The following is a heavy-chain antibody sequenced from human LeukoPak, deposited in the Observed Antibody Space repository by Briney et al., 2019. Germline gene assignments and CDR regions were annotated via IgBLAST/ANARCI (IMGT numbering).Heavy chain of an antibody. CDR2: IYYSGSI. D-gene: IGHD6-13*01. CDR1: GGSISSYY. Sequence: SETLSLTCTVSGGSISSYYWSWIRQPPGKGLEWTGYIYYSGSINYNPSLKSRVTISVDTSKNQFSLKLSSVTAADTAVYYCARHEQQLAYYFDYWGQGTLVTVSS. CDR3: ARHEQQLAYYFDY. V-gene: IGHV4-59*08. J-gene: IGHJ4*02.